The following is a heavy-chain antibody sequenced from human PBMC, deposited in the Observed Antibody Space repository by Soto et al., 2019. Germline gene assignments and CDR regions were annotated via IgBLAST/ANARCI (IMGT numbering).Heavy chain of an antibody. CDR1: GYTLTELS. D-gene: IGHD1-26*01. J-gene: IGHJ4*02. Sequence: ASVKVSCKVSGYTLTELSMHWVRQAPGKGLEWMGGFDPGDGETIYAQKFQGRVTMTEDTSTDTAYMELSSLRSEDTAVYYCATAGALYIVGAKQLDYWGQGTLVTVSS. CDR3: ATAGALYIVGAKQLDY. V-gene: IGHV1-24*01. CDR2: FDPGDGET.